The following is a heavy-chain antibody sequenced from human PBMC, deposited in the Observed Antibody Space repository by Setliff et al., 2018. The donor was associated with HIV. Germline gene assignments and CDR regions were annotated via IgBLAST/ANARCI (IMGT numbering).Heavy chain of an antibody. CDR3: ASFGGWYPDAFDI. V-gene: IGHV4-39*07. J-gene: IGHJ3*02. Sequence: SETLSLTCTVSGGSISSSSYYWGWIRQPPGKGLEWIGSIYYSGSTYYNPSLKSRVTISVDTSKNQFSLKLSSVTAADTAAYYCASFGGWYPDAFDIWGQGTMVTVSS. CDR1: GGSISSSSYY. D-gene: IGHD6-19*01. CDR2: IYYSGST.